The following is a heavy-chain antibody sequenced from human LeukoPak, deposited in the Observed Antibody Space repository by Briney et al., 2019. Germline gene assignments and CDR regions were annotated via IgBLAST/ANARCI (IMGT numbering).Heavy chain of an antibody. V-gene: IGHV4-39*07. Sequence: SETLSLTCTVSGGFFSSSSYYWGWVRQPPGKGLEWIGTIYYSGATHYNPSLKSRLTMSVDTPKTQFSLKLSSVTAADTAVYYCARGALDLWGRGTLVTVSS. CDR3: ARGALDL. CDR2: IYYSGAT. J-gene: IGHJ2*01. CDR1: GGFFSSSSYY.